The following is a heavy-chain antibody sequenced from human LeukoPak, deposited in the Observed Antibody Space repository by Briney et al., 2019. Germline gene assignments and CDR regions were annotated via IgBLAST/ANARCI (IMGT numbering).Heavy chain of an antibody. CDR2: ISSSSSCI. D-gene: IGHD6-13*01. CDR1: GFTFSSYE. CDR3: ARGQQLVPFDY. J-gene: IGHJ4*02. V-gene: IGHV3-21*01. Sequence: GGSLRLSCAASGFTFSSYEMNWVRQAPGKGLEWVSSISSSSSCIYYADSVKGRFTISRDNAKNSLYLQMNSLRAEDTAVYYCARGQQLVPFDYWGQGTLVTVSS.